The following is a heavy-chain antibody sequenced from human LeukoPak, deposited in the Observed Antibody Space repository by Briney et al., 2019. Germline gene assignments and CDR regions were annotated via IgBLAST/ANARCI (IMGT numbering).Heavy chain of an antibody. J-gene: IGHJ6*02. CDR3: ARSSYSSSTRAYEYYYYGMDV. V-gene: IGHV1-18*01. Sequence: ASVKVSCKASGYTFTTYGITWVRQAPGQGLEWMGWISAYNGKTIYAQNLQGRVTMTTDTSTSTAYMELRSLGSDDTAVYYRARSSYSSSTRAYEYYYYGMDVWGQGTTVTVSS. D-gene: IGHD6-6*01. CDR2: ISAYNGKT. CDR1: GYTFTTYG.